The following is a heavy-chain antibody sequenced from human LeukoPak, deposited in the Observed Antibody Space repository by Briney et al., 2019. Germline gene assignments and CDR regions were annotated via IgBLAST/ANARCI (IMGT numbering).Heavy chain of an antibody. V-gene: IGHV4-4*07. CDR3: ARDGSFNWFDP. Sequence: SETLSLTCGVSGGAITNYYWNWIRQAAGKGLEWIGRIYTSGSTNYNPSLKSRVTISVDTSKNQFSLKLSSVTAADTAVYYCARDGSFNWFDPWGQGTLVTVSS. CDR2: IYTSGST. J-gene: IGHJ5*02. CDR1: GGAITNYY.